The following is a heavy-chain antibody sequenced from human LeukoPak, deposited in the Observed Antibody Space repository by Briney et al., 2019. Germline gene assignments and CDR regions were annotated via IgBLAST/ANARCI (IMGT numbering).Heavy chain of an antibody. CDR2: VSPDGTNT. V-gene: IGHV3-74*01. CDR1: GFTFSSSW. D-gene: IGHD1-26*01. CDR3: SSFLMGAPN. Sequence: GGSLRLSCVASGFTFSSSWMHWVRQAPGEGLVWVSHVSPDGTNTAYADSVKGRFTISRDNAKNTLYLQMNSLRAEDTAVYYCSSFLMGAPNWGQGTLVTVSS. J-gene: IGHJ4*02.